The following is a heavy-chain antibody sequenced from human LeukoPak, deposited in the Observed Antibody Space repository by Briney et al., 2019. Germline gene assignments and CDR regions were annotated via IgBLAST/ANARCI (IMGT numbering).Heavy chain of an antibody. J-gene: IGHJ4*02. V-gene: IGHV3-23*01. Sequence: PGGSLRLSCAASGFTFSSYAMSWVRQAPGKGLEWVSAIGGSGGSTYYADSVKGRFTISRDNSKNTLYLQMNSLRAEDTAVYYCAMLWFGEFDVDYWGQGTLVTVSS. CDR1: GFTFSSYA. D-gene: IGHD3-10*01. CDR2: IGGSGGST. CDR3: AMLWFGEFDVDY.